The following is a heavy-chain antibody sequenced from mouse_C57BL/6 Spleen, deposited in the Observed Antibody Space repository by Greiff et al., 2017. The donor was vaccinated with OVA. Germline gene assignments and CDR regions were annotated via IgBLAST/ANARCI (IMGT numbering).Heavy chain of an antibody. CDR2: ISGGGGNT. V-gene: IGHV5-9*01. Sequence: EVKLMESGGGLVKPGGSLKLSCAASGFTFSSYTMSWVRQTPEKRLEWVATISGGGGNTYYPDSVKGRFTISRDNAKNTLYLQMSSLRSEDTALYYCARGGYDAMDYWGQGTSVTVSS. CDR1: GFTFSSYT. CDR3: ARGGYDAMDY. J-gene: IGHJ4*01. D-gene: IGHD1-1*02.